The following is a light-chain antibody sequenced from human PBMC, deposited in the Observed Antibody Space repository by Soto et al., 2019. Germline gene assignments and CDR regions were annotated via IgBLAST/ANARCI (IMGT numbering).Light chain of an antibody. J-gene: IGKJ1*01. Sequence: EVVLTQSPGTLSLSPGEKATLSCRASQSVRSRYLAWYQQKPGQAPRLLIYGASSRATGIPDRFSGSGSGTDFTLTISRLEPEDFAVFYRQQYYNSPWTFGQGTKVEIK. CDR1: QSVRSRY. CDR3: QQYYNSPWT. V-gene: IGKV3-20*01. CDR2: GAS.